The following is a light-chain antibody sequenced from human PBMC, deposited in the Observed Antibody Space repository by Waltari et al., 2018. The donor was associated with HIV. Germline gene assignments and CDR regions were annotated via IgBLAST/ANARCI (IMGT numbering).Light chain of an antibody. Sequence: DIQMTQSPSTLSASVGDRVTITCRASQTISVCLTWYQQKPGKAPKLMIYKAYSLESGVPSRFSGSGSGTEFTITISSLHPDDFANYYCQQYSRPMYTFGQGTKLEIK. CDR3: QQYSRPMYT. J-gene: IGKJ2*01. CDR1: QTISVC. V-gene: IGKV1-5*03. CDR2: KAY.